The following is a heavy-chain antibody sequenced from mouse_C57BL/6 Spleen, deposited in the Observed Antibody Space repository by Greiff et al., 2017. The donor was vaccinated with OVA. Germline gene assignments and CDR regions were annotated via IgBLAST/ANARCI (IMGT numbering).Heavy chain of an antibody. V-gene: IGHV1-62-2*01. CDR2: FYPGSGSI. Sequence: VQLQESGAELVKPGASVKLSCKASGYTFTEYTIHWVKQRSGQGLEWIGWFYPGSGSIKYNEKFKDKATLTADKSSSTVYMELSRLTSEDSAVYFCARHATYSNYVSRYFDVWGTGTTVTVSS. D-gene: IGHD2-5*01. CDR1: GYTFTEYT. J-gene: IGHJ1*03. CDR3: ARHATYSNYVSRYFDV.